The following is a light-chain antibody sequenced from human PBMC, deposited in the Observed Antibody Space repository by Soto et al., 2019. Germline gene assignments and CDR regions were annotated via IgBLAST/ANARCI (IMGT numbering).Light chain of an antibody. CDR1: SSDVGGHDY. J-gene: IGLJ1*01. Sequence: QSALTQPASVSGSPGQSITISCNGTSSDVGGHDYVSWYQQHPGKAPKLTIFEVSNRPSGVSNRFSGSKSGNTASLTISGLQAEDEADYYCSSYTDSNSFYVFGSWTKLTVL. V-gene: IGLV2-14*01. CDR3: SSYTDSNSFYV. CDR2: EVS.